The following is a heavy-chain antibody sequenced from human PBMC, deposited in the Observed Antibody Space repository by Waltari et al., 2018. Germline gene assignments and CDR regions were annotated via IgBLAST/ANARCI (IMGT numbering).Heavy chain of an antibody. CDR3: ARSWNDPDYFDY. Sequence: EVELVESGGGLVKPGESLRPPCVVPGFAFSGYNMNWARQAPGRGLEWVSFISSDGKNKYYADSVKGRVTISRDNAKNSVYLQMNSLGVDDTAVYYCARSWNDPDYFDYWGLGTLVAVSS. CDR2: ISSDGKNK. CDR1: GFAFSGYN. D-gene: IGHD1-1*01. V-gene: IGHV3-21*01. J-gene: IGHJ4*02.